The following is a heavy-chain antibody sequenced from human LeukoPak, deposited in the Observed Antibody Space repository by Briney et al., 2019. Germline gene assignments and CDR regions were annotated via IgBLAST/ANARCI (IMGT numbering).Heavy chain of an antibody. V-gene: IGHV3-30-3*01. J-gene: IGHJ1*01. CDR2: ISYDGSNK. D-gene: IGHD6-13*01. CDR3: ASSSWSSEYFHY. Sequence: GRSLRLSCAASGFTFSSYAMHWVRQAPGKGLEWVAVISYDGSNKYYADSVKGRFTISRDNSKNTLYLQMNSLRAEDTAVYYCASSSWSSEYFHYWGQGTLVTVSS. CDR1: GFTFSSYA.